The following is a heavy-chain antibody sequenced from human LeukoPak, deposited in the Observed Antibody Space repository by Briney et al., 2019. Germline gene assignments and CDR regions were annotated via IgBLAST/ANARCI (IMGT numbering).Heavy chain of an antibody. CDR3: ASNWSDFDY. CDR2: IYHGETT. Sequence: SETLSLTCTVSGYSISSGHYWGWIRPPPGKGLEWIGSIYHGETTYYNPSLKTRLTISLDTSKNQFSLRLSSVTAADTAVYYCASNWSDFDYWGQGILVTVSS. D-gene: IGHD1-1*01. V-gene: IGHV4-38-2*02. J-gene: IGHJ4*02. CDR1: GYSISSGHY.